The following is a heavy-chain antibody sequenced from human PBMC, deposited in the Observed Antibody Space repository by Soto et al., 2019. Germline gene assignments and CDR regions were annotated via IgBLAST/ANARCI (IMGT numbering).Heavy chain of an antibody. D-gene: IGHD2-15*01. J-gene: IGHJ4*02. CDR3: VRTSLVVAVATREDF. V-gene: IGHV3-74*01. CDR2: IDSDGSRI. CDR1: GFTFSNYW. Sequence: EVQLVESGGGLVQPGESLRLSCAASGFTFSNYWMHWVRQAPGKGLVWVSRIDSDGSRITYADFVKGRFTISRDNAKNTVYLHMNGLTVEATAVYYCVRTSLVVAVATREDFWGEGTL.